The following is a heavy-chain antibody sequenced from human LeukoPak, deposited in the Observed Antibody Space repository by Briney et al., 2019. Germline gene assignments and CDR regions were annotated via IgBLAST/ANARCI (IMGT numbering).Heavy chain of an antibody. D-gene: IGHD6-19*01. Sequence: GGSLRLSCAASGFTFSSYAMYWVRQAPGKGLEWVAVISYDGSDKFYADSVKGRFTISRDSSKNTLYLQMNSLRAEDTAVYYCEGGYDYSGGWSDLVGRRRSDYWGQGTLVTVSS. V-gene: IGHV3-30*04. CDR3: EGGYDYSGGWSDLVGRRRSDY. CDR2: ISYDGSDK. CDR1: GFTFSSYA. J-gene: IGHJ4*02.